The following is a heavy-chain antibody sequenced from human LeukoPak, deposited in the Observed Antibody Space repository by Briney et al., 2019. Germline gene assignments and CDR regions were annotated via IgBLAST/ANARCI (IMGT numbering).Heavy chain of an antibody. D-gene: IGHD6-13*01. J-gene: IGHJ4*02. CDR1: GFTFSSYA. Sequence: GGSLRLSCAASGFTFSSYALHWVRQAPGKGLEWVAVISYDGSNKYYADSVKGRFTISRDNSKNTLYLQMNGLRAEDTAVYYCAREMEDSSSWYFDWGQGTLVTVSS. CDR3: AREMEDSSSWYFD. CDR2: ISYDGSNK. V-gene: IGHV3-30*04.